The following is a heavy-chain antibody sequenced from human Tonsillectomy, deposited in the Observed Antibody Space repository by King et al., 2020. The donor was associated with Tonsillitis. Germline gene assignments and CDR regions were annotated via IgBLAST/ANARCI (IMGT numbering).Heavy chain of an antibody. V-gene: IGHV4-59*01. CDR3: ARGGTKWVFDY. D-gene: IGHD2-8*01. CDR2: IYYRGAH. J-gene: IGHJ4*02. CDR1: GGALTNYY. Sequence: VQLQESGPGLVKPSETLSLTCTVAGGALTNYYWSWIRQPPGKGIEWIGYIYYRGAHNHKPSLQSRVTISVDTSKNQFSLKLNSVTAADPAVYYCARGGTKWVFDYWGQGALVTVSS.